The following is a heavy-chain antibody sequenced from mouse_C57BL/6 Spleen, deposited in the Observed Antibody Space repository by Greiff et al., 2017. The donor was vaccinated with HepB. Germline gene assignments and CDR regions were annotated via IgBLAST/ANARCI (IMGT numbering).Heavy chain of an antibody. CDR3: ARSETARGFAY. J-gene: IGHJ3*01. Sequence: QVQLKQSGAELARPGASVKLSCKASGYTFTSYGISWVKQRTGQGLEWIGEIYPRSGNTYYNEKFKGKATLTADKSSSTAYMELRSLTSEDSAVYFCARSETARGFAYWGQGTLVTVSA. D-gene: IGHD3-2*01. CDR1: GYTFTSYG. CDR2: IYPRSGNT. V-gene: IGHV1-81*01.